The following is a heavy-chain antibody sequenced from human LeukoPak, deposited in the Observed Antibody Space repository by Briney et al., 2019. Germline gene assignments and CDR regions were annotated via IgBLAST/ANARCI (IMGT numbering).Heavy chain of an antibody. D-gene: IGHD2-15*01. V-gene: IGHV3-30*01. J-gene: IGHJ4*02. CDR2: ISYDGTNK. CDR1: GFTFSDYA. Sequence: GGSLRLSCAASGFTFSDYAVHWVRQAPGKGLEWVAVISYDGTNKYYADPVKGRFTISRDNSINTLYLQMNSLRAEDTAIYYCVRTDCSGGSCYPNFDYWGQGTLVTVSS. CDR3: VRTDCSGGSCYPNFDY.